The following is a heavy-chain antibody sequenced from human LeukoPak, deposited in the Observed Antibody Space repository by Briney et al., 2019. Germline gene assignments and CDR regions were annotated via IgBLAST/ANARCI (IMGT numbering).Heavy chain of an antibody. Sequence: GGSLRLSCAAPRFTFSSYWMTWVRQAQGKGLELVARIKQDGSEKYYVDSVKGRFTISRDNAKNSLYLQMNSLRAEDTAVYYCRVLRYFDWLYFDYWGQGTLVSVSS. D-gene: IGHD3-9*01. CDR1: RFTFSSYW. CDR2: IKQDGSEK. V-gene: IGHV3-7*01. CDR3: RVLRYFDWLYFDY. J-gene: IGHJ4*02.